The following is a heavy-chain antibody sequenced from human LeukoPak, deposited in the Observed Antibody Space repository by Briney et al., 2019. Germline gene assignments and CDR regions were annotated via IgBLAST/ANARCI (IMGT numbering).Heavy chain of an antibody. J-gene: IGHJ3*02. CDR2: VYYTGTT. D-gene: IGHD3-22*01. CDR3: AASYDSSGDYYFTYAFDI. CDR1: GGPLSSSSHY. Sequence: PSETLSLTCSVSGGPLSSSSHYWAWNRHAPGKGLEWIGSVYYTGTTYYNPSFKTRLTISVDTSKKYFSLNLKSATAADTAVYYCAASYDSSGDYYFTYAFDIWGQGTKVAVSS. V-gene: IGHV4-39*02.